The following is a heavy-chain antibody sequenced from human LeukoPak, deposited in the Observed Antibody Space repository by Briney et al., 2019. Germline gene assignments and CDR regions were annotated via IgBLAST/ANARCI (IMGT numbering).Heavy chain of an antibody. D-gene: IGHD1-26*01. V-gene: IGHV4-59*11. Sequence: SETLSLTCTVSGGSISSHYWSWIRQPPGKGLEWIGSIYYSGSTYYNPSLKSRVTISVDTSKNQFSLKLSSVTAADTAVYYCARRLGSYYFDYWGQGTLVTVSS. J-gene: IGHJ4*02. CDR3: ARRLGSYYFDY. CDR1: GGSISSHY. CDR2: IYYSGST.